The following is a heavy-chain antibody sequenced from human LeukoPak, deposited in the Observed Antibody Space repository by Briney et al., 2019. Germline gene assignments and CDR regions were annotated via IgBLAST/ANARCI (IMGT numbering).Heavy chain of an antibody. CDR3: ARDIEIST. V-gene: IGHV3-23*01. Sequence: GGSLRLSCAASGLTFRHSAMTWVRQAPGKGLEWVSLISFSGDNTYYRDSVKGRFTVSRDNSKDTLYLQMNSLRAEDTAIYYCARDIEISTWGLGTMVTVSS. CDR1: GLTFRHSA. CDR2: ISFSGDNT. D-gene: IGHD1-26*01. J-gene: IGHJ3*01.